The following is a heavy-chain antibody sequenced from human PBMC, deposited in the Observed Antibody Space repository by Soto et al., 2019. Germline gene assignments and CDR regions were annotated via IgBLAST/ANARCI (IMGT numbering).Heavy chain of an antibody. CDR3: ARIVTYYDILTGPLYGMDV. V-gene: IGHV1-69*02. J-gene: IGHJ6*02. CDR2: IIPILGIA. D-gene: IGHD3-9*01. Sequence: SVKVSCKASGGTFSSYTISWVRQAPGQGLEWMGRIIPILGIANYAQKFQGRVTITADKSTSTAYMELSSLRSEDTAVYYCARIVTYYDILTGPLYGMDVWGQGTTVTVSS. CDR1: GGTFSSYT.